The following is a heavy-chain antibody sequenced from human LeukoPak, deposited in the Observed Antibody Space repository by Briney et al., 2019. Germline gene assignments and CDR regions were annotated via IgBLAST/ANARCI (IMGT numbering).Heavy chain of an antibody. CDR1: GGTFSSYA. Sequence: SVKVSCKASGGTFSSYAISWVRQAPGQGLEWMGRIIPILGIANYAQKFQGRVTITADKSTSTAYMELSSLRSEDTAVYYCARAYDSSGYESDYWGQGTPVTVSS. CDR3: ARAYDSSGYESDY. V-gene: IGHV1-69*04. D-gene: IGHD3-22*01. CDR2: IIPILGIA. J-gene: IGHJ4*02.